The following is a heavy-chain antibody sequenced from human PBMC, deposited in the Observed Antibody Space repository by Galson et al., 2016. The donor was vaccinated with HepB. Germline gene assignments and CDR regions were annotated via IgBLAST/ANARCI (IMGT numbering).Heavy chain of an antibody. CDR2: ISGNGGST. D-gene: IGHD3-3*01. V-gene: IGHV3-23*01. J-gene: IGHJ6*02. CDR1: GFTFGAYA. Sequence: SLRLSCAGSGFTFGAYAMSWVRQAPGKGLEWVSTISGNGGSTYYADSVKGRFTISRDNSKNTLYLQMNSLRAEDTAVYYCAKEGTIFGAVPYGMDVWGQGTTVTVSS. CDR3: AKEGTIFGAVPYGMDV.